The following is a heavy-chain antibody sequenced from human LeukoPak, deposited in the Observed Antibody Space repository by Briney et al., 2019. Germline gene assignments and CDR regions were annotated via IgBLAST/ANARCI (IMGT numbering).Heavy chain of an antibody. Sequence: GGSLRLSCAASGFTFSSYWMSWVRQAPGKGLEWVANIKQDGSEKYYVDSVKGRFTISRDNAKNSLYLQMNSLRAEDTAVYYCARSRTIVGATHYKFDPWGQGTLVTVSS. V-gene: IGHV3-7*01. CDR1: GFTFSSYW. CDR3: ARSRTIVGATHYKFDP. D-gene: IGHD1-26*01. CDR2: IKQDGSEK. J-gene: IGHJ5*02.